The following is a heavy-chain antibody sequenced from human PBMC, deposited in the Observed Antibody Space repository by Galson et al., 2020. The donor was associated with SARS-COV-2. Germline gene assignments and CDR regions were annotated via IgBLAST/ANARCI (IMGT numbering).Heavy chain of an antibody. CDR1: GYTLTELS. CDR2: FDPEDGET. CDR3: ATGPSIVGATETSYYYYYGMDV. J-gene: IGHJ6*02. D-gene: IGHD1-26*01. V-gene: IGHV1-24*01. Sequence: GESLKISCKVSGYTLTELSMHWVRQAPGKGLEWMGGFDPEDGETIYAQKFQGRVTMTEDTSTDTAYMELSSLRSEDTAVYYCATGPSIVGATETSYYYYYGMDVWGQGTTVTVSS.